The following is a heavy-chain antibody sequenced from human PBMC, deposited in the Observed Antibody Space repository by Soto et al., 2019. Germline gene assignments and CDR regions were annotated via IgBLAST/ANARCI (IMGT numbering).Heavy chain of an antibody. Sequence: QVQLVQSGAEMKKPGSSVKVSCQSSGGTFNTYAMNWVRQAPGQGPAWMGDISPMFGAANYAPKFQGRVTTPADESTRTSYMPLSTLTSEDTSLYFCAREVQVHSPAFVYWGQGTLVTVSS. CDR1: GGTFNTYA. J-gene: IGHJ4*02. CDR2: ISPMFGAA. V-gene: IGHV1-69*19. CDR3: AREVQVHSPAFVY. D-gene: IGHD3-10*01.